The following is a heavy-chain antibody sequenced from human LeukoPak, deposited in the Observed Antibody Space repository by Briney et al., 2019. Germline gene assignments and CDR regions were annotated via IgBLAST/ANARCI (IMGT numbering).Heavy chain of an antibody. J-gene: IGHJ4*02. CDR3: ARGPADYDFWSGYRTYYFDY. CDR2: INHSGST. Sequence: SETLSLTCAVYGGSFSGYYWSWIRQPPGKGLEWIGEINHSGSTNYNPSLKSRVTISVDTSKNQFSLKLSSVTAADMAVYYCARGPADYDFWSGYRTYYFDYWGQGTLVTVSS. CDR1: GGSFSGYY. D-gene: IGHD3-3*01. V-gene: IGHV4-34*01.